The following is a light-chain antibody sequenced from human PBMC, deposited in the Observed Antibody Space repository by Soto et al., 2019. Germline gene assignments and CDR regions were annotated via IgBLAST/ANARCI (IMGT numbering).Light chain of an antibody. V-gene: IGKV4-1*01. CDR2: WAS. Sequence: DIVMTQSPDSLAVSLGERATITCKSSQTVLYNFNNQNYLAWYQQKTGQPPKLIINWASIRESRVPDRFSGSGYGTDFTLTNSSLQAEDVVVYYCLQYDGIPRTFGQGTRVQIK. CDR3: LQYDGIPRT. J-gene: IGKJ1*01. CDR1: QTVLYNFNNQNY.